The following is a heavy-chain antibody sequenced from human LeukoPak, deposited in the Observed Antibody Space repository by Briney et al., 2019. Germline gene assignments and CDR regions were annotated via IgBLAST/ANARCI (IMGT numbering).Heavy chain of an antibody. CDR3: ARTYCSGGSCYRDPYYYGMDV. D-gene: IGHD2-15*01. CDR1: GGSISSGGYY. J-gene: IGHJ6*02. Sequence: KASQTLPLTCTVSGGSISSGGYYWSWIRQHPGKGLEWIGYIYYSGSTYYNPSLKSRVTISVDTSKNQFSLKLSSVTAADTAVYYCARTYCSGGSCYRDPYYYGMDVWGQGTTVTVSS. CDR2: IYYSGST. V-gene: IGHV4-31*03.